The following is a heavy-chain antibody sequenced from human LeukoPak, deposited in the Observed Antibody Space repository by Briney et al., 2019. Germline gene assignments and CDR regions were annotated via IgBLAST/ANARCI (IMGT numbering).Heavy chain of an antibody. J-gene: IGHJ4*02. CDR3: ARPNDYGDLVDY. CDR1: GGSISSSSYY. D-gene: IGHD4-17*01. CDR2: IYYSGST. Sequence: SETLSLTCTVSGGSISSSSYYWGWIRQPPGKGLEWIGSIYYSGSTYYNPYLKRRVTISVDTSKNQLSLQLSCVTPADMVVCYCARPNDYGDLVDYWGQGTLVTVSS. V-gene: IGHV4-39*01.